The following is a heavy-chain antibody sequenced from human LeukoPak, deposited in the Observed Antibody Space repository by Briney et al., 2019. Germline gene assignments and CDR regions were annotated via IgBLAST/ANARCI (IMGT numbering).Heavy chain of an antibody. CDR3: ASFKGDD. V-gene: IGHV4-39*07. CDR1: GGSISSSSYY. Sequence: PSETLSLTCTVSGGSISSSSYYWGWVRQPPGKGLEWIGSIYYSGNTYYNPSLKSRVTQSVDTSKNQFSLKLSSVTAADTAVYYCASFKGDDWGQGTLVTVSS. J-gene: IGHJ4*02. CDR2: IYYSGNT. D-gene: IGHD3-16*01.